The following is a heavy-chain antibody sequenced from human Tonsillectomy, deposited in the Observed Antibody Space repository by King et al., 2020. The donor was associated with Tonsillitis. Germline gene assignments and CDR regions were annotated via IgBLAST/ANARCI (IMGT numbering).Heavy chain of an antibody. J-gene: IGHJ3*02. CDR3: ARPQKWEIGDDAFDI. V-gene: IGHV4-39*01. D-gene: IGHD1-26*01. CDR2: IYYSGST. CDR1: GGSISNSSYY. Sequence: LQLQESGPGLVKPSETLSLTCTVSGGSISNSSYYWGWIRQPPGKGLEWIGSIYYSGSTYYNPSLKSRVTISVDTSKNQFSLKLSSVTAADTAVYYCARPQKWEIGDDAFDIWGRGTMVTVSA.